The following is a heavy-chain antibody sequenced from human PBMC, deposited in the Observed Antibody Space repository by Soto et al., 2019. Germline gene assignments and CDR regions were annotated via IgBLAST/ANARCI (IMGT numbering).Heavy chain of an antibody. V-gene: IGHV3-53*01. J-gene: IGHJ4*02. CDR3: ARGQRRDGSSYSPLDY. CDR1: GFTVSNNY. D-gene: IGHD3-22*01. CDR2: IYSGGYT. Sequence: GGSLRLSCAVSGFTVSNNYMSWVRQAPGKGLEGVSVIYSGGYTAYGDSVKGRFTISRDNSKNTLYLQMSSLRAEDTAVYYCARGQRRDGSSYSPLDYWDQGALVTVSS.